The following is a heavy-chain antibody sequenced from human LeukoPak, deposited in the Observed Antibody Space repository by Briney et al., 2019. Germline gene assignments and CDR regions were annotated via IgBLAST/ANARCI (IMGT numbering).Heavy chain of an antibody. Sequence: PSETLSLTCTVSGGSISSYYWSWIRQPPGKGLEWIGYIYYSGSTNYNPSLKSRVTISVDTSKNQFSLKLSSVTAADTAVYYCARVEVDDFWSGYEFDPWGQGTLVTVSS. V-gene: IGHV4-59*01. D-gene: IGHD3-3*01. CDR1: GGSISSYY. J-gene: IGHJ5*02. CDR3: ARVEVDDFWSGYEFDP. CDR2: IYYSGST.